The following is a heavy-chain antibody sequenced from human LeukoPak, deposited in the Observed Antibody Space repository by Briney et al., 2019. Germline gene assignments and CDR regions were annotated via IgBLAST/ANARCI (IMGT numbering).Heavy chain of an antibody. CDR3: AQVATDY. V-gene: IGHV1-2*02. CDR2: INPNSGAP. D-gene: IGHD5-12*01. J-gene: IGHJ4*02. CDR1: GYTFTGYY. Sequence: ASVKVSCKASGYTFTGYYIHWVRQAPGQGLEWMGWINPNSGAPNYAQNFQGRVTMTRDTSISTVYMELSRLGSDDTAVYYCAQVATDYWGQGTLVTVSS.